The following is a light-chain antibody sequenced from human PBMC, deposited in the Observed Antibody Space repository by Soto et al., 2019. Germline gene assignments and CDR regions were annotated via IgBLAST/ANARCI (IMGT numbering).Light chain of an antibody. CDR2: GAS. V-gene: IGKV3-20*01. J-gene: IGKJ3*01. CDR1: QRINNNY. Sequence: EIVLTQSPGTLSLSPGERATLSCRANQRINNNYVAWYQQKGGQAPTLLIYGASSRATGMPDRFSGSGSWTYFTRTISCLEPADSAVYYCQQYGISPGFSFGPGPKMYIK. CDR3: QQYGISPGFS.